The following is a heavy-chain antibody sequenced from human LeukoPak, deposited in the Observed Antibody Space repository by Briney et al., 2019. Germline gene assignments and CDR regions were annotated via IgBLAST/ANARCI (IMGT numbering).Heavy chain of an antibody. J-gene: IGHJ4*02. D-gene: IGHD3-9*01. CDR1: GFTFSSYA. V-gene: IGHV3-23*01. Sequence: GGSLRLSCAAPGFTFSSYAVSWVRQAPGKGLEWVSAISGSGGSTYYADSVKGRFTISRDNSKNTLYLQMNSLRAEDTAVYYCAKDGVTNYDILTGYPHWGQGTLVTVSS. CDR2: ISGSGGST. CDR3: AKDGVTNYDILTGYPH.